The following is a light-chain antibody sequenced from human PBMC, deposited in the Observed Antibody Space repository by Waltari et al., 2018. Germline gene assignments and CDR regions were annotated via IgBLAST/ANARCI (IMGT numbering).Light chain of an antibody. Sequence: SYVLTQPPSVSVAPGKTASITCGGNKRESKSVQWYQQKPGQAPILVISYDSDRPSGIPERFSGSNSGNTATLTISRVEAGDEADYYCQVWDANTDPGVFGTGTEVTVL. CDR2: YDS. V-gene: IGLV3-21*04. CDR3: QVWDANTDPGV. J-gene: IGLJ1*01. CDR1: KRESKS.